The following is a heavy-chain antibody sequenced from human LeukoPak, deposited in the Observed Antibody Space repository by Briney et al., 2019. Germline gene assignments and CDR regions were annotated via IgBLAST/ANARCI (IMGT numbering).Heavy chain of an antibody. CDR1: GASIRSSY. V-gene: IGHV4-59*08. Sequence: SETLSLTCTVSGASIRSSYWSWLRQPPGKGLEWIGYIYYTGSSNSNPSLKSRVTVSVDTSKNQFSLKLSSMTAADTAVYYCARLDRSGYEMGGAWFYPWGQGTLVTVSS. J-gene: IGHJ5*02. D-gene: IGHD3-22*01. CDR2: IYYTGSS. CDR3: ARLDRSGYEMGGAWFYP.